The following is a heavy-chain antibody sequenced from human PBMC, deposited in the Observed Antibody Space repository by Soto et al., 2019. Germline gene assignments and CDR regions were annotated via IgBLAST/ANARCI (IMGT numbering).Heavy chain of an antibody. D-gene: IGHD5-12*01. J-gene: IGHJ4*02. CDR2: IWYDGSNK. CDR3: AREAGDGYNYFDY. V-gene: IGHV3-33*01. Sequence: PGGSLRLSCAASGFTFSSYGMHWVRQAPGKGLEWVAVIWYDGSNKYYADSVKGRFTISRDNSKNTLYLQMNSLRAEDTAVYYCAREAGDGYNYFDYWGQGTLVTVSS. CDR1: GFTFSSYG.